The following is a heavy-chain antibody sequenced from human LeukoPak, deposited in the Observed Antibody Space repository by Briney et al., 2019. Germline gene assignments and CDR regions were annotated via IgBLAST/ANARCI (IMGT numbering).Heavy chain of an antibody. Sequence: GGSLRLSCAASGFTFDDYAMHWVRQAPGKGLEWVSGISWNSGSIGYADSVKGRFTISRDNAKNSLYLQMNSLRAKDTALYYCAKDGRTRYFDWLDYWGQGTLVTVSS. D-gene: IGHD3-9*01. CDR3: AKDGRTRYFDWLDY. CDR2: ISWNSGSI. J-gene: IGHJ4*02. V-gene: IGHV3-9*01. CDR1: GFTFDDYA.